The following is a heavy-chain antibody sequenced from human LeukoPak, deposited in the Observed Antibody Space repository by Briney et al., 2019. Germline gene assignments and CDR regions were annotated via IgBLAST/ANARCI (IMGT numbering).Heavy chain of an antibody. J-gene: IGHJ4*02. CDR1: GFTFSSYW. CDR2: IKQDGSEK. V-gene: IGHV3-7*04. D-gene: IGHD3-10*01. Sequence: QPGGSLRLSCAASGFTFSSYWMTWVRQAPGKGLEWVANIKQDGSEKYYVDSVKGRFTISRDNAKNSLYLQMNSRRAEDAAVYYCSRGGSYYHYWGQGTLVTVSS. CDR3: SRGGSYYHY.